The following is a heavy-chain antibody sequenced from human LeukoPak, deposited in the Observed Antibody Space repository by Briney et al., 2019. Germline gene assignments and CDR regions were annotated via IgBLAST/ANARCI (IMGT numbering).Heavy chain of an antibody. Sequence: ASVKVSCKASGGTFSSYAISWVRQAPGQGLEWMGGIIPIFGTANYAQKFQGRVTITADESTSTAYMELSSLRSEDTAVYYCARTTPITLIAVAGLSFDYWGQGTLVTVSS. CDR1: GGTFSSYA. V-gene: IGHV1-69*13. D-gene: IGHD6-19*01. CDR2: IIPIFGTA. CDR3: ARTTPITLIAVAGLSFDY. J-gene: IGHJ4*02.